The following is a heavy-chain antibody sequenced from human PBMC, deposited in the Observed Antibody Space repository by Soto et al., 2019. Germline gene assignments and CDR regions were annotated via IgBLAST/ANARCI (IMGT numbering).Heavy chain of an antibody. V-gene: IGHV4-30-4*01. D-gene: IGHD3-10*01. J-gene: IGHJ4*02. Sequence: SETLSLTCTVSGGSISSGDYYWSWIRQPPGKSLEWIGYIYYSGSTYYNPSLKSRVTISVDTSKNQFSLKLSSVTAADTAVYYCARDIILSGGFDYWGQGTLVTVSS. CDR3: ARDIILSGGFDY. CDR1: GGSISSGDYY. CDR2: IYYSGST.